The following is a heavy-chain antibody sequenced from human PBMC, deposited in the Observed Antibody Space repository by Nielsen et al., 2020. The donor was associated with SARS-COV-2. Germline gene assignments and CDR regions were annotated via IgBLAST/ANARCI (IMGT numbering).Heavy chain of an antibody. CDR3: ARTTYYYDSSGLASFDY. CDR2: ISAYNGNT. Sequence: ASVKVSCKASGYTFNSYDMNWVRQAPGQGLEWMGWISAYNGNTNYAQKLQGRVTMTTDTSTSTAYMELRSLRSDDTAVYYCARTTYYYDSSGLASFDYWGQGTLVTVSS. V-gene: IGHV1-18*01. CDR1: GYTFNSYD. J-gene: IGHJ4*02. D-gene: IGHD3-22*01.